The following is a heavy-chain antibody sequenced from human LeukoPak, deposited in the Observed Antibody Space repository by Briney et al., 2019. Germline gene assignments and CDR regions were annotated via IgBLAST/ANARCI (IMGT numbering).Heavy chain of an antibody. V-gene: IGHV4-4*02. CDR2: ISHSGST. CDR3: ARSPSYYYADY. J-gene: IGHJ4*02. CDR1: GDSISSRNW. Sequence: SETLSLTCAVSGDSISSRNWWDWVRQPPGKGLEWVGEISHSGSTYYNPSLQSRVPISLDKSKNQLSLKLSSVTAADTAVYYCARSPSYYYADYWGQGTLVTVSS. D-gene: IGHD3-10*01.